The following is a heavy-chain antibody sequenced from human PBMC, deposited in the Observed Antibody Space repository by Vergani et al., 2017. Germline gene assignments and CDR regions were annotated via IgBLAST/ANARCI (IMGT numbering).Heavy chain of an antibody. V-gene: IGHV1-69*01. D-gene: IGHD2-2*01. J-gene: IGHJ5*02. CDR1: GGTFSSYA. CDR2: IIPIFGTE. Sequence: QVQLVQSGAEVKKPGSSVKVSCKASGGTFSSYAISWVRQAPGQGLEWMGGIIPIFGTENYAQKFQGRVTITADESTSTAYMELSSLRSEDTAVYYCARENCSSTSCYPYWFDPWGQGPLVTVSS. CDR3: ARENCSSTSCYPYWFDP.